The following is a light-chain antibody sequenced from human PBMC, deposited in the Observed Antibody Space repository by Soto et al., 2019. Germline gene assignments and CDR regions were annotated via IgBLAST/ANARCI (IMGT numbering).Light chain of an antibody. CDR2: DTS. V-gene: IGKV3D-15*01. J-gene: IGKJ1*01. CDR1: QSVSSS. Sequence: EIVLTQSPATLSLSPGERATLSCRASQSVSSSLAWYQQKPGRAPRLLIYDTSSRATGIPDRFSGSGSGTEFTLTISSLQSEDFAVYYCQQYNNWPPWTFGQGTKVHI. CDR3: QQYNNWPPWT.